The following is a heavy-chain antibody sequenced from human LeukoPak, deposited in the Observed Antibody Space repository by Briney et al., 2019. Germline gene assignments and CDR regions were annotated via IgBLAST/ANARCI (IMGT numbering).Heavy chain of an antibody. CDR1: GLTFSNYW. Sequence: GGSLRPSCEASGLTFSNYWMDWVRQAPGKGLEWVANIKQDGSEKNYVDSVKGRFIISRDNAKNSLYLQMNSLRAEDTAVYYCARARGYSYGYGVYYFDYWGQGTLVTVSS. J-gene: IGHJ4*02. CDR2: IKQDGSEK. V-gene: IGHV3-7*03. CDR3: ARARGYSYGYGVYYFDY. D-gene: IGHD5-18*01.